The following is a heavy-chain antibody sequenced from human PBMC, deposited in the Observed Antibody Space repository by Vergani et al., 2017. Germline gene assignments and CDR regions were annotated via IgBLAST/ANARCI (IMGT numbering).Heavy chain of an antibody. CDR2: IIPILGIA. D-gene: IGHD6-19*01. CDR1: GGTFSSYA. Sequence: QVQLVQSGAEVKKPGSSVQVSCKASGGTFSSYAISWVRQAPGQGLEWMGRIIPILGIANYAQKFQGRVTITADKSTSTAYMELSSLRSEDTAVYYCARGIAVGPQTFDIWGQGTMVTGSS. J-gene: IGHJ3*02. CDR3: ARGIAVGPQTFDI. V-gene: IGHV1-69*04.